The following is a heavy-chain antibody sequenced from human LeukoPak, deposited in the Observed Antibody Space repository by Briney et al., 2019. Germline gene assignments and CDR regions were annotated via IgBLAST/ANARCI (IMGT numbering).Heavy chain of an antibody. CDR1: GFTFSSYA. J-gene: IGHJ4*02. V-gene: IGHV3-23*01. CDR3: AKARRYCSGGSCLYYFDY. D-gene: IGHD2-15*01. CDR2: ISGSGGST. Sequence: GGSLRLSCAASGFTFSSYAMSWVRQAPGKGLEWVPAISGSGGSTYYADSVKGRFTISRDNSKNTLCLQMNSLRAEDTAVYYCAKARRYCSGGSCLYYFDYWGQGTLVTVSS.